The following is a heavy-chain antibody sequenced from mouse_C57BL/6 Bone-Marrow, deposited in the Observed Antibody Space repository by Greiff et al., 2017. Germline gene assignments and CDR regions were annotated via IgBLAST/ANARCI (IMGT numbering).Heavy chain of an antibody. V-gene: IGHV1-26*01. D-gene: IGHD4-1*01. CDR1: GYTFTDYY. Sequence: EVQLQQSGPELVKPGASVKISCKASGYTFTDYYMNWVKQSHGKSLEWIGDINPNNGGTSYNQKFKGKATLTVDKSSSTAYMELRRLTSEDSAVYDCARSVLTGSYWYFDVWGTGTTVTVSS. CDR2: INPNNGGT. J-gene: IGHJ1*03. CDR3: ARSVLTGSYWYFDV.